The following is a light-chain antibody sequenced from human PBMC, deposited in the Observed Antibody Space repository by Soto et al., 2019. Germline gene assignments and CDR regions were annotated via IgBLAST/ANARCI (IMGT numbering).Light chain of an antibody. CDR1: SSDVGAYNY. CDR3: SSHAGNNNYV. Sequence: QPALTQPPSASWYVGQSVTISCTITSSDVGAYNYVSWYQQHPGKAPKLMIYEVSKRPSGVPDRFSGSKSGYTASLTVSGLQAEDEADYYCSSHAGNNNYVFGTGTKVTVL. CDR2: EVS. J-gene: IGLJ1*01. V-gene: IGLV2-8*01.